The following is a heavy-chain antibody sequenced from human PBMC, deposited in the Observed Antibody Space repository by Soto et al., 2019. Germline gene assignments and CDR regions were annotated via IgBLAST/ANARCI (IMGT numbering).Heavy chain of an antibody. CDR3: ARGEYPEAGPFDY. CDR1: GGSISSSSYY. D-gene: IGHD6-13*01. J-gene: IGHJ4*02. Sequence: QLQLQESGPGLVKPSETLSLTCTVSGGSISSSSYYWGWIRQPPGKGLEWIGSIYYSGSTYYNPSLKSRVTISVDTSKNQFSLKLSNVTAADTAVYYCARGEYPEAGPFDYWGQGTLVTVSS. V-gene: IGHV4-39*01. CDR2: IYYSGST.